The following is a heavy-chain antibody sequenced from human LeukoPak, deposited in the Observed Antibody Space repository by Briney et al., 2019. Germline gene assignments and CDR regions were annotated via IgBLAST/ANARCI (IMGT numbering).Heavy chain of an antibody. CDR3: ARAPPGYSGYAVLSYYFDY. V-gene: IGHV4-34*01. J-gene: IGHJ4*02. CDR2: INHSGST. Sequence: SETLSLTCAVYGGSFSGYYWSWIRQPPGKGLGWIGEINHSGSTNYNPSLKSRVTISVDTSKNQFSLKLSSVTAADTAVYYCARAPPGYSGYAVLSYYFDYWGQGTLVTVSS. CDR1: GGSFSGYY. D-gene: IGHD5-12*01.